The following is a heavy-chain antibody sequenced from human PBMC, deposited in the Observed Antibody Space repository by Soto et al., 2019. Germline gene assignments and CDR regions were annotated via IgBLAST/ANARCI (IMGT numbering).Heavy chain of an antibody. J-gene: IGHJ4*02. CDR1: GFTFSNYG. CDR3: ARVTGSGTAEVGFDY. Sequence: QVQLVESGGGVVQPGMSLRLSCAASGFTFSNYGMHWVRHAPGKGLEWVAVIWDDGSNTYYTDSVKGRFTISRDNSKNTLYLQMNSLRADDTAVYYCARVTGSGTAEVGFDYWGQGTLVTVSS. V-gene: IGHV3-33*01. CDR2: IWDDGSNT. D-gene: IGHD3-10*01.